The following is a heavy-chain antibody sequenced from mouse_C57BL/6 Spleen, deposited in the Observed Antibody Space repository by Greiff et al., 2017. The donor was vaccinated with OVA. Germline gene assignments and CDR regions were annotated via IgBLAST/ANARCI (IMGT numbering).Heavy chain of an antibody. Sequence: VQLKQSGPVLVKPGPSVQISCKASGFTFTDYYMHWVKQSHGKSLEWIGLVYPYNGGTSYNQKFTGKATLTVDTSSSTAYMELNSLTSEDSAVYYCASTGLYDGYPFAYWGQGTLVTVSA. CDR3: ASTGLYDGYPFAY. CDR1: GFTFTDYY. CDR2: VYPYNGGT. D-gene: IGHD2-3*01. V-gene: IGHV1-36*01. J-gene: IGHJ3*01.